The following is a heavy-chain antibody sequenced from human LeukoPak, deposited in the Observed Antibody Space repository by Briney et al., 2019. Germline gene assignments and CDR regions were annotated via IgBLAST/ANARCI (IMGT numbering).Heavy chain of an antibody. CDR3: ATGGYCSSTSCPFDY. D-gene: IGHD2-2*01. Sequence: GESLKISCKGSGYSFTNYWIGWVRQMPGKGLEWVGIIYPGDSDTRYSPSFQGQVTISADKSISTAYLQWSSLKASDTAMYYCATGGYCSSTSCPFDYWGQGTLVTVSS. CDR2: IYPGDSDT. CDR1: GYSFTNYW. J-gene: IGHJ4*02. V-gene: IGHV5-51*01.